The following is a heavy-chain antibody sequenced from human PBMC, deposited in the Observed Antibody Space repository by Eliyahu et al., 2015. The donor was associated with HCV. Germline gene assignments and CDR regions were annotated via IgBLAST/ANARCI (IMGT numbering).Heavy chain of an antibody. CDR3: AKGGGMTTVTSVDY. CDR1: GFTFSSYA. CDR2: ISGSGGST. V-gene: IGHV3-23*01. J-gene: IGHJ4*02. D-gene: IGHD4-17*01. Sequence: EVQLLESGGGLVQPGGSLRLSCAASGFTFSSYAMTWVRQAPGKGLEWVSAISGSGGSTYYADSVKGRFTISRDNSKNTLYLQMNRLRAEDTAVYYCAKGGGMTTVTSVDYWGQGTLVTVSS.